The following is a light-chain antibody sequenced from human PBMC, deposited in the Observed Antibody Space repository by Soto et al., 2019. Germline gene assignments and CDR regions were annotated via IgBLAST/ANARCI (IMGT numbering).Light chain of an antibody. Sequence: DIQMTQSPSTLSASVGDRVIITCRASQNINTWLAWFQQNPGKAPKVLIYEASTLESGVPSRFSGSGFGTEFTLTINVLQPDDVAPYCCQPHAGYPLTFGPGTTVDV. V-gene: IGKV1-5*03. CDR3: QPHAGYPLT. CDR1: QNINTW. CDR2: EAS. J-gene: IGKJ3*01.